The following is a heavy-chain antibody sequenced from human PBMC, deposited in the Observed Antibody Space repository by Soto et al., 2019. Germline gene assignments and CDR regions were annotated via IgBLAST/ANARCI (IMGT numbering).Heavy chain of an antibody. CDR2: IKHDGSEK. Sequence: EVQLVESGGGLVQPGGSLRLSCAASGFTFSTYWMTWARQAPGKGLEWVAQIKHDGSEKFYVDSVQGRFTISRDNADNLLHLQMNSLRAEDAADYFCAGDGYSSGDRCYRRSDFWGEGTLVIVSS. J-gene: IGHJ4*02. CDR1: GFTFSTYW. CDR3: AGDGYSSGDRCYRRSDF. V-gene: IGHV3-7*01. D-gene: IGHD2-15*01.